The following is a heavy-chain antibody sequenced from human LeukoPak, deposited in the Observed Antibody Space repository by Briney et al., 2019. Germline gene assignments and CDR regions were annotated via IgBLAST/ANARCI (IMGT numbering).Heavy chain of an antibody. J-gene: IGHJ6*02. CDR2: IWYDGSNK. CDR3: ARSGGSAAAGLGYYYGMDV. Sequence: GGSLRLSCAASGFTFSSYGMHWVRQAPGKRLEWVAVIWYDGSNKYYADSVKGRFTISRDNSKNTLYLQMNSLRVEDTAVYYCARSGGSAAAGLGYYYGMDVWGQGTTVTVSS. V-gene: IGHV3-33*01. CDR1: GFTFSSYG. D-gene: IGHD6-13*01.